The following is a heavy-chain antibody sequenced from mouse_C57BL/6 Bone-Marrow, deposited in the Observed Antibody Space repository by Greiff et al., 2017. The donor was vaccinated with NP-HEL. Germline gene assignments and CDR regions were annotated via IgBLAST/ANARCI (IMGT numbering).Heavy chain of an antibody. CDR1: GYTFTSYW. CDR3: ARDYDYGVAMDY. V-gene: IGHV1-64*01. D-gene: IGHD2-4*01. CDR2: IHPNSGST. Sequence: QVQLQQPGAELVKPGASVKLSCKASGYTFTSYWMHWVKQRPGQGLEWIGMIHPNSGSTNYNEKFKSKATLTVDKSSSTAYMQLSSLTSEDAAVYYCARDYDYGVAMDYWGQGTSVTVSS. J-gene: IGHJ4*01.